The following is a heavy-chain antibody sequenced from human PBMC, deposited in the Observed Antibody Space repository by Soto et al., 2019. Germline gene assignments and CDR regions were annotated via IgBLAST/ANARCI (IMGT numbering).Heavy chain of an antibody. V-gene: IGHV4-4*02. J-gene: IGHJ6*02. Sequence: SETLSLTCAVSGGSISSSNWWSWVRQPPGKGLEWIGEIYHSGSTNYNPSLKSRVTISVDKSKNQFSLKLSSVTAADTAVYYCARAGGLLWFGDTYYYYGMDVWGQGTTVT. D-gene: IGHD3-10*01. CDR1: GGSISSSNW. CDR3: ARAGGLLWFGDTYYYYGMDV. CDR2: IYHSGST.